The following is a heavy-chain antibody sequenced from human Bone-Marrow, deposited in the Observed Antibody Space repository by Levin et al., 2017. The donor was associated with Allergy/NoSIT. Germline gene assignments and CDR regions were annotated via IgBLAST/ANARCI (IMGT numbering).Heavy chain of an antibody. J-gene: IGHJ3*02. Sequence: PSETLSLTCTVSGGSISSSSYHWGWIRKPPGKGPEWIGSIYYSGSTYYKPSLKSRVTISVDTSKNQFSVKLSSVTATDTAVYYCARFAMGSSADSWGQGTMVTVSS. CDR1: GGSISSSSYH. CDR3: ARFAMGSSADS. D-gene: IGHD1-26*01. V-gene: IGHV4-39*01. CDR2: IYYSGST.